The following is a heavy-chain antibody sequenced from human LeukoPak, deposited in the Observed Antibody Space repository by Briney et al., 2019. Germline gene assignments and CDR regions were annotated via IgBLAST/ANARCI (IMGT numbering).Heavy chain of an antibody. CDR2: IYYSGST. V-gene: IGHV4-39*01. J-gene: IGHJ6*03. CDR3: ARLTYELWSNDYYYYYMDV. Sequence: KTSETLSLTCTVSGGSISSSSYYWGWIRQPPGKGLEWIGSIYYSGSTYYNPSLKSRVTISVDTSKNQFSLKLSSVTAADTAVYYCARLTYELWSNDYYYYYMDVWGKGTTVTISS. CDR1: GGSISSSSYY. D-gene: IGHD5-18*01.